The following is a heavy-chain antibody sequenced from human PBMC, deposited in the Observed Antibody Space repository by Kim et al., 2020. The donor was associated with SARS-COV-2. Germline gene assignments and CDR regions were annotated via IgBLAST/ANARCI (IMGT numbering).Heavy chain of an antibody. CDR1: GGSIRNYY. Sequence: SETLSLTCTVSGGSIRNYYWSWIRQPPGGGLEWIGYIFYSGTTNYNPSLKSRVTISVDMSKSHFSLKLSSVTAADTAVYYCAGGEFGPHRIEYWGQGTL. D-gene: IGHD3-10*01. CDR2: IFYSGTT. CDR3: AGGEFGPHRIEY. J-gene: IGHJ4*02. V-gene: IGHV4-59*01.